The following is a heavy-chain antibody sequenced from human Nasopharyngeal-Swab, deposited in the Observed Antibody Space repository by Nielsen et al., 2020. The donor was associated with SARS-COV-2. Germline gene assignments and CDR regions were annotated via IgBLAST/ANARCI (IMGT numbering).Heavy chain of an antibody. CDR2: IYHSGST. V-gene: IGHV4-30-2*01. CDR1: GGSISSGGYS. D-gene: IGHD3-16*01. J-gene: IGHJ4*02. CDR3: ARASITPTFRYFDY. Sequence: SETLSLTCAVSGGSISSGGYSWSWIRQPPGKGLEWIGYIYHSGSTCYNPSLKSRVTISVDRSKNQFSLKLSSVTAADTAVYYCARASITPTFRYFDYWGQGTLVTVSS.